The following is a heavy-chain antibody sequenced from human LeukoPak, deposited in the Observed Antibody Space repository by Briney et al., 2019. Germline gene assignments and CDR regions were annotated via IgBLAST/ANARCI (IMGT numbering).Heavy chain of an antibody. D-gene: IGHD5-18*01. CDR2: ISAYNGNR. CDR1: GYTFTSYA. J-gene: IGHJ4*02. CDR3: ARDSSAMVPNYFDY. Sequence: ASVKVSCKASGYTFTSYAISWVRQAPGQGLEWMGWISAYNGNRNHAQKLQGRVTMTTDTSTSTAYMELRSLRSDDTAVYYCARDSSAMVPNYFDYWGQGTLVTVSS. V-gene: IGHV1-18*01.